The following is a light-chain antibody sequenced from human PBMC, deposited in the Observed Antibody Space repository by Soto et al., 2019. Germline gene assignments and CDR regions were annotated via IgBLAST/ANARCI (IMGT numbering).Light chain of an antibody. J-gene: IGKJ4*01. V-gene: IGKV1-27*01. Sequence: DFQITQSPSSLSASVGDRVTITCRASQGFRNYLAWYPQTPGEVPKLLISGATPLQPGVQSLFICTVDGPHCTRSISSLKHEDAAYDYCQKYNTGTLTFGGGTKVDNK. CDR1: QGFRNY. CDR2: GAT. CDR3: QKYNTGTLT.